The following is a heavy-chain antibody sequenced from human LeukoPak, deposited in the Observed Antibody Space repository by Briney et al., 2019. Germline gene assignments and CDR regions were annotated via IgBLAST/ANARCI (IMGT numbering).Heavy chain of an antibody. J-gene: IGHJ5*02. Sequence: SETLSLTCAVYGGSLSGYYWSWIRQPPGKGLEWIGEINHSGSTNYNPSLKSRVTISVDTSKNQFSLKLSSVTAADTAVYYCAREAKWHNWFDPWGQGTLVTVSS. CDR1: GGSLSGYY. V-gene: IGHV4-34*01. CDR2: INHSGST. CDR3: AREAKWHNWFDP. D-gene: IGHD2-8*01.